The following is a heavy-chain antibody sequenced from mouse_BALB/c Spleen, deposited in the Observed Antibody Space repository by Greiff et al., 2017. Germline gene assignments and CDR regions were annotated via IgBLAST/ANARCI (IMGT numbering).Heavy chain of an antibody. D-gene: IGHD2-14*01. CDR3: AREVRRAMDY. V-gene: IGHV14-3*02. CDR2: IDPANGNT. J-gene: IGHJ4*01. Sequence: EVKLMESGAELVKPGASVKLSCTASGFNIKDTYMHWVKQRPEQGLEWIGRIDPANGNTKYDPKFQGKATITADTSSNTAYLQLSSLTSEDTAVYYCAREVRRAMDYWGQGTSVTVSS. CDR1: GFNIKDTY.